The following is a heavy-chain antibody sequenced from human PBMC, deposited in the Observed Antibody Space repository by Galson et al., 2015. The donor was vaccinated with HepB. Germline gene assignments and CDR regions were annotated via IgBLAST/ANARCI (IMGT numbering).Heavy chain of an antibody. Sequence: SVKVSCKVSGYTLTELSMHWVRQAPGKGLEWMGGFDPEDGETIYAQKFQGRVTMTEDTSTDTAYMELSSLRSEDTAVYYCATVLAYCGGDCYTHLSAWGQGTLVTVSS. CDR3: ATVLAYCGGDCYTHLSA. D-gene: IGHD2-21*02. J-gene: IGHJ5*02. CDR2: FDPEDGET. V-gene: IGHV1-24*01. CDR1: GYTLTELS.